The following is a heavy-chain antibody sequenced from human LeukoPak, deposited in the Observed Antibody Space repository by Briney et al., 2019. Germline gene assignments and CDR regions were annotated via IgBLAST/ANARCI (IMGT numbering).Heavy chain of an antibody. Sequence: GESLKISCKGSGYSFTSYWISWVRQMPGKDLEWMGRIDPSDSYTNYSPSFQGHVTISADKSISTAYLQWSSLKASDTAMYYCARHSIAVASTGHFDYWGQGTLVTVSS. D-gene: IGHD6-19*01. CDR3: ARHSIAVASTGHFDY. V-gene: IGHV5-10-1*01. J-gene: IGHJ4*02. CDR2: IDPSDSYT. CDR1: GYSFTSYW.